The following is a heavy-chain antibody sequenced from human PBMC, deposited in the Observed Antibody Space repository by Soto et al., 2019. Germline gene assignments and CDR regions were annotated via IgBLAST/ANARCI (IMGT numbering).Heavy chain of an antibody. CDR3: ARLVYDTRLNYMYFDF. D-gene: IGHD6-6*01. CDR2: IFHDGTA. V-gene: IGHV4-4*02. CDR1: GVSISSGNW. J-gene: IGHJ4*02. Sequence: SETLSLTCAVSGVSISSGNWWSWGRQSPQRGLEYIGEIFHDGTANYYPSFERRVAISVDTSKNQFSLKLTSVTAADTAIYFCARLVYDTRLNYMYFDFWGQGTLVTVSS.